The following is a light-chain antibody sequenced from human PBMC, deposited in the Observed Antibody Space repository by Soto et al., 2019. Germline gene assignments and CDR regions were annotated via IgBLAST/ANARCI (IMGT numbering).Light chain of an antibody. CDR3: QKYDSAPWT. J-gene: IGKJ1*01. CDR2: AAS. Sequence: DIQMTQSPSSLSAFVGDRVTITCRASQGINNYLAWYQHKPGKVPKLLIYAASTLQSGVPSRFSGGGSGTEFTLSISSLQPEDVATYYYQKYDSAPWTFGQGTEVEIK. V-gene: IGKV1-27*01. CDR1: QGINNY.